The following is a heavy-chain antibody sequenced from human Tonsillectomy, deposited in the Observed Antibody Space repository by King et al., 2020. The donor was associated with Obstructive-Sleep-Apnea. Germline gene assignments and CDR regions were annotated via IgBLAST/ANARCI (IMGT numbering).Heavy chain of an antibody. Sequence: QLVQSGGGLVQPGGSLRLSCAASGFTFSTYAMGWVRQAPGKGLKWVSVISDSGGTTYYADSVKGRFTISRDNSKNTLYLQMNSLRAEDTAVFYCAKGPAQQVVPNYFDYWGQGTLVTVSS. V-gene: IGHV3-23*04. J-gene: IGHJ4*02. CDR3: AKGPAQQVVPNYFDY. D-gene: IGHD6-13*01. CDR1: GFTFSTYA. CDR2: ISDSGGTT.